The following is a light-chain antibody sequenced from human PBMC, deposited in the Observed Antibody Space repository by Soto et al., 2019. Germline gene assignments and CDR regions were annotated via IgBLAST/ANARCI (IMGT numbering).Light chain of an antibody. Sequence: DIQMTQSPSSLSASVGDRVTIACRASPGIRSGLGWYQQRAGKAPKRLIYDAFNLHSGVSSRFSGSGSGTEFTLTITSLQPEDSATYYCLQHDTYPLTFGGGTKVDIK. CDR3: LQHDTYPLT. V-gene: IGKV1-17*01. CDR2: DAF. CDR1: PGIRSG. J-gene: IGKJ4*01.